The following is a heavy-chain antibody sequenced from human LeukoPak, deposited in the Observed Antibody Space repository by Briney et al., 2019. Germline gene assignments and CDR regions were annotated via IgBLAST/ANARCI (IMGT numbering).Heavy chain of an antibody. J-gene: IGHJ4*02. CDR1: GFTFSSYW. D-gene: IGHD1-20*01. CDR2: IKSDGITI. V-gene: IGHV3-74*01. Sequence: GGSLRLSCAASGFTFSSYWMSWVRQAPGKGLVWVSRIKSDGITITYADSVKGRFTISRDNAKNTLYLQMNSLRAEDTAVYYCLRDLNWSLDQWGQGTLVTVSS. CDR3: LRDLNWSLDQ.